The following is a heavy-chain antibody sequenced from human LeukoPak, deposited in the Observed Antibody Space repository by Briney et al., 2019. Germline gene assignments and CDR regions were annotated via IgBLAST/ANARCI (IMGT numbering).Heavy chain of an antibody. CDR2: ISYDGSNK. J-gene: IGHJ4*02. CDR3: AKERDYGDYGGAFDY. Sequence: GGSLRLSCAASGFTFSSYGMHWVRQAPGKGLEWVAVISYDGSNKYYADSVKGRFTISRDNSKNTLYLQMNSLRAEDTAVYYCAKERDYGDYGGAFDYWGQGTLVTVSS. D-gene: IGHD4-17*01. V-gene: IGHV3-30*18. CDR1: GFTFSSYG.